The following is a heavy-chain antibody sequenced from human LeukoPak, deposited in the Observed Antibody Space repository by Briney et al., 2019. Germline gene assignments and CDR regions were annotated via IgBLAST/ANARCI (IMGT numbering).Heavy chain of an antibody. CDR2: ISGSGDST. J-gene: IGHJ1*01. CDR3: AKGGSIVVVPAAEH. D-gene: IGHD2-2*01. CDR1: GFSFSNYA. V-gene: IGHV3-23*01. Sequence: PGESLKISCAASGFSFSNYAMTWVRQAPGKGLEWVSAISGSGDSTYYADSVKGRFTISRDNSKNTLYLQMISLRAEDTAVYYCAKGGSIVVVPAAEHWGQGTLVTVSS.